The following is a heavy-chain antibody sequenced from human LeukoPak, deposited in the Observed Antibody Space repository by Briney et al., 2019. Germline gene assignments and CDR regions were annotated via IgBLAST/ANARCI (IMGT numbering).Heavy chain of an antibody. J-gene: IGHJ4*02. Sequence: PAGGSLRLSCAASGFTFSSYGMHWVRQAPGKGLEWVAFIRYDGSNKYYADSVKGRFTISRDNSKNTLYLQMNSLRAEDTAVYYCARRGVVVPAAIDYWGQGTLVTVSS. CDR2: IRYDGSNK. D-gene: IGHD2-2*01. CDR1: GFTFSSYG. CDR3: ARRGVVVPAAIDY. V-gene: IGHV3-30*02.